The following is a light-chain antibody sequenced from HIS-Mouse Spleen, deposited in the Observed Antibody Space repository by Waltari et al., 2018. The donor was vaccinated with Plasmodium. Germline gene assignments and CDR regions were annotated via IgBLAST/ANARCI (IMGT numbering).Light chain of an antibody. V-gene: IGLV2-14*03. J-gene: IGLJ2*01. CDR1: SSDVGGYNY. CDR3: SSYTSSSTVV. CDR2: DVS. Sequence: QSALTQPASVSGSPGQSITIPCTGTSSDVGGYNYVSWYQQHPGKAPKLIIYDVSNRPSGVLNPFPGSKSGNTASLTISGLQAEDEAYYYCSSYTSSSTVVFGGGTKLTVL.